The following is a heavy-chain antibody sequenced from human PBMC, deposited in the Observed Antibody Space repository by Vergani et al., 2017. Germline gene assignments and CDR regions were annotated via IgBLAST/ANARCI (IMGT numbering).Heavy chain of an antibody. CDR2: IVVGSGNT. CDR1: GFTFTSPA. V-gene: IGHV1-58*01. CDR3: AAANYYDSSGYYYRGPYFDY. D-gene: IGHD3-22*01. Sequence: QLVQSGAEVKKPGASVKVSCKASGFTFTSPAVQWVRQARGQRLEWIGWIVVGSGNTNSAQKFQERVTITRDMSTSTAYMELSSLRSEDTAVYYCAAANYYDSSGYYYRGPYFDYWGQGTLVTVSS. J-gene: IGHJ4*02.